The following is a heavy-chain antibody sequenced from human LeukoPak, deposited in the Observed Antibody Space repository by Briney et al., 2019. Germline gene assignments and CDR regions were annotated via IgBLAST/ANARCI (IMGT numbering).Heavy chain of an antibody. D-gene: IGHD3-22*01. J-gene: IGHJ4*02. CDR1: GFTFSSYS. Sequence: GGSLRLSCAASGFTFSSYSTNWVRQAPGKGLEWVSSITSSSSYIYYADSVKGRFTISRDNAKNSLYLQMNSLRAEDTAVYYCARDNGYYDSSGYYYDYWGQGTLVTVSS. V-gene: IGHV3-21*04. CDR2: ITSSSSYI. CDR3: ARDNGYYDSSGYYYDY.